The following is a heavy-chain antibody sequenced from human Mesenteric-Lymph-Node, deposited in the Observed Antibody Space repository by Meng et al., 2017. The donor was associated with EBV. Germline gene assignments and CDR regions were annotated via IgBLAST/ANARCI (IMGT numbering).Heavy chain of an antibody. V-gene: IGHV4-4*02. D-gene: IGHD3-10*01. CDR2: IYHSGST. Sequence: VPLEESGPGMGKPSGTLSLPCAFSGASISSDNWWSWVRQPPGKGLEWIGEIYHSGSTNYNPSLKSRVTISVDKSKRQFSLKLTSVTAADTAVYHCARFQRFGDFDWGQGTLVTVSS. CDR3: ARFQRFGDFD. CDR1: GASISSDNW. J-gene: IGHJ4*02.